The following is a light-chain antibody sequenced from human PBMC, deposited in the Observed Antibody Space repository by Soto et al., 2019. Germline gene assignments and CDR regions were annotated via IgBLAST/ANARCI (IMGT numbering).Light chain of an antibody. CDR1: QSVGRN. J-gene: IGKJ4*01. V-gene: IGKV3-15*01. CDR2: GAS. Sequence: EIVMTQSPATLSVSPGERDTLSCRASQSVGRNLAWYQQKPGQAPRLLIYGASTRATGIPARFSGSGSGTEFTLTISGRQAEDFALSSCQQYNHWPPLTFGGGTKVAIK. CDR3: QQYNHWPPLT.